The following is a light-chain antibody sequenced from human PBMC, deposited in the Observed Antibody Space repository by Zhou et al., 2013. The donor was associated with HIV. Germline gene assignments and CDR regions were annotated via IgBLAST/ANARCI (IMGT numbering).Light chain of an antibody. CDR3: QQRSNWPT. CDR1: QSVTANF. CDR2: GAS. V-gene: IGKV3D-20*02. J-gene: IGKJ2*01. Sequence: EIVLTQSPGTLSLSPGERATLSCSASQSVTANFLAWYQQKLGQAPRLLIYGASSRAIGIPDRISGSGSGTDFTLTISSLEPEDFAVYYCQQRSNWPTFGQGTKLEIK.